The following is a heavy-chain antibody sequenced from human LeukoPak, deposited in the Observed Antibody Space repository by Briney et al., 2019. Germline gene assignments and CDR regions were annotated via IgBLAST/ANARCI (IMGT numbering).Heavy chain of an antibody. CDR3: AKVHNGDTAMGCFDY. Sequence: GGSLRLSCAASGFTFSSYSMNWFRQAPGKGLEWVSYISISGSTIYYTDSVKGRFTISRDNAKNSLYLQMNSLRAEDTAVYYCAKVHNGDTAMGCFDYWGQGTLVTVSP. CDR2: ISISGSTI. V-gene: IGHV3-48*01. D-gene: IGHD5-18*01. J-gene: IGHJ4*02. CDR1: GFTFSSYS.